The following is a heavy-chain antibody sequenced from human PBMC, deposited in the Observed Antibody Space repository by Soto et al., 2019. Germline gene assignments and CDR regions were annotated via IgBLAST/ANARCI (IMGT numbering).Heavy chain of an antibody. D-gene: IGHD1-7*01. CDR1: GFTFSDHY. Sequence: GGSLRLSCAASGFTFSDHYMDWVRQAPGKGLEWVGRTRNKANSYTTEYAASVKGRFTISRDDSKNSLYLQMNSLKTEDTAVYYCARYNWNYGWFDPWGQGTLVTVSS. CDR3: ARYNWNYGWFDP. V-gene: IGHV3-72*01. J-gene: IGHJ5*02. CDR2: TRNKANSYTT.